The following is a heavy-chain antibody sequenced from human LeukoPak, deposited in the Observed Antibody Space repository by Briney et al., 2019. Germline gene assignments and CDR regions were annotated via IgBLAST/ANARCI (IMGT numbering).Heavy chain of an antibody. V-gene: IGHV1-8*01. J-gene: IGHJ6*02. CDR2: MNPNSGNT. CDR3: ARAVGYYGSGNYYYYYGMDV. Sequence: ASVKVSCKASGYTFTSYDINRVRQATGQGLEWMGWMNPNSGNTGYAQKFQGRVTMTRNTSISTAYMELSSLRSEDTAVYYCARAVGYYGSGNYYYYYGMDVWGQGTTVTVSS. D-gene: IGHD3-10*01. CDR1: GYTFTSYD.